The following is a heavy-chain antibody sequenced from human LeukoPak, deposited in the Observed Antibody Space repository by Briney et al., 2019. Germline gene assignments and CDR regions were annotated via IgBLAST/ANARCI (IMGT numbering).Heavy chain of an antibody. J-gene: IGHJ4*02. CDR1: GYTFTGYY. CDR3: TLYNY. Sequence: ASVKVSCKASGYTFTGYYMHWVRQAPGQGLEWMGWINPNSGGTNYAQKFQGRVTMTRDTSISTAYMELGSLRSEDMAVYYCTLYNYWGQGTLVTVSS. V-gene: IGHV1-2*02. D-gene: IGHD2-2*02. CDR2: INPNSGGT.